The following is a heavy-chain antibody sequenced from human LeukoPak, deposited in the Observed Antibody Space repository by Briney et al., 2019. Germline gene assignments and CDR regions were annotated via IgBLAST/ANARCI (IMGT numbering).Heavy chain of an antibody. D-gene: IGHD3-22*01. CDR2: IFHSGST. CDR3: ARDTSSVGAFDI. Sequence: SQTLSLTCTVSGGPTGSGGYYWSWIRQLPGKGLEWIGNIFHSGSTYYNPSLKSRFTISVDTSKNQFSLKLSSVTAADTAVYYCARDTSSVGAFDIWGQGTMVTVSS. J-gene: IGHJ3*02. V-gene: IGHV4-31*03. CDR1: GGPTGSGGYY.